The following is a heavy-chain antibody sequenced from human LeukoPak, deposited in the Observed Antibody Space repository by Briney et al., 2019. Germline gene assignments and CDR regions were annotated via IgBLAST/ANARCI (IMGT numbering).Heavy chain of an antibody. J-gene: IGHJ4*02. CDR1: GFTFSSHW. CDR3: ARVHDYGVHFVW. D-gene: IGHD4-17*01. V-gene: IGHV3-7*01. Sequence: GGSLRLSCAASGFTFSSHWMSWVRQAPGKGLEWVASIKQDGREKHHVDSVKGRFTISRDNAKHSVYLQMNSLRAEDTAVYYCARVHDYGVHFVWWGEGTLVTVSS. CDR2: IKQDGREK.